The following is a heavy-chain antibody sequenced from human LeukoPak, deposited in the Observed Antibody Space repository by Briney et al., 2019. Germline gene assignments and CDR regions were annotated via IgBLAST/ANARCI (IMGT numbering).Heavy chain of an antibody. Sequence: GASVKVSCKASGYTFTSYYMHWVRQAPGQGLEWMGIINPSDGSTSYAQKFQGRVTMTRDTSTSTVYMELSSLRSEDTAVYYCARDRVVGGIVIGSWYFDLWGRGTLVTVSS. CDR3: ARDRVVGGIVIGSWYFDL. D-gene: IGHD6-19*01. V-gene: IGHV1-46*01. CDR2: INPSDGST. CDR1: GYTFTSYY. J-gene: IGHJ2*01.